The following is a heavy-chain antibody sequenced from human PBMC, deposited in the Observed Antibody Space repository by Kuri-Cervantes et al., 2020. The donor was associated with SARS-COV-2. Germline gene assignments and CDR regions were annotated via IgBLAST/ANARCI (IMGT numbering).Heavy chain of an antibody. V-gene: IGHV3-30*04. Sequence: GGSLRLSWAASGFTFSSYAMHWVRQAPGKGLEWVAVISYDGSNKYYADSVKGRFTISRDNSKNTLYLQMNSLRAEDTAVYYCARGGSSGWSQLEYWGQGTLVTVSS. CDR3: ARGGSSGWSQLEY. CDR1: GFTFSSYA. D-gene: IGHD6-19*01. CDR2: ISYDGSNK. J-gene: IGHJ4*02.